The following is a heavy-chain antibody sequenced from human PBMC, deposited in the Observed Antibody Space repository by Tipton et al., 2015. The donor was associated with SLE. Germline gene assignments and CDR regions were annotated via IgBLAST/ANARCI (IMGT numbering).Heavy chain of an antibody. V-gene: IGHV4-34*01. CDR1: GGSFSGYY. CDR2: INHSGST. J-gene: IGHJ5*01. D-gene: IGHD3-22*01. Sequence: TLSLTCAVYGGSFSGYYGTWIRQPPGKGLEWIGEINHSGSTNYNPSLKSRVTISVDTSKKQFSLKLSSVTAADTAVYYCAGGKSYYDSSGYYHNYFYSWGQGTLVTVSS. CDR3: AGGKSYYDSSGYYHNYFYS.